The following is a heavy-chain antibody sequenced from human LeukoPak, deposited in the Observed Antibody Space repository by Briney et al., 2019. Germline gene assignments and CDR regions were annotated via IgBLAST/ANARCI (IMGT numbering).Heavy chain of an antibody. CDR2: IWYDGSNK. J-gene: IGHJ4*02. CDR1: GFTFSTYG. V-gene: IGHV3-33*01. Sequence: PGRSLRLSRAASGFTFSTYGMHWVRQAPGKGLEWVALIWYDGSNKYYAESVKGRFSISRDNSKNTLYLQMNSLRAEDMAVYYCARGYYDSSGYFHYYFDYWGQGTLVTVSS. D-gene: IGHD3-22*01. CDR3: ARGYYDSSGYFHYYFDY.